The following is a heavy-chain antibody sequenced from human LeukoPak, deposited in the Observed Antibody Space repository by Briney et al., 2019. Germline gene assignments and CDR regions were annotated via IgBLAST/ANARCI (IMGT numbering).Heavy chain of an antibody. CDR2: ISASGGKT. CDR1: GFTFSIYA. J-gene: IGHJ4*02. CDR3: ARDRY. Sequence: GGSLKLSCAASGFTFSIYAMSWVRQAPGKGLEYVSAISASGGKTYCGDSVKVRFTISRDSSTITLFLQMTSVRAEYTAIYFGARDRYWGQGILVTVSS. V-gene: IGHV3-23*01.